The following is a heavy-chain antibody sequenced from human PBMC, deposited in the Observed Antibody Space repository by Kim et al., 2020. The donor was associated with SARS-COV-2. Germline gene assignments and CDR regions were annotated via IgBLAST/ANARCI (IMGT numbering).Heavy chain of an antibody. CDR3: ARDSGARRSHYYYYGMDV. CDR1: GDSVSSNSAA. CDR2: TYYRSKWYN. D-gene: IGHD2-15*01. J-gene: IGHJ6*02. V-gene: IGHV6-1*01. Sequence: SQTLSLTCAISGDSVSSNSAAWNWIRQSPSRGLEWLGRTYYRSKWYNDYAVSVKSRITINPDTSKNQFSLQLNSVTPEDTAVYYCARDSGARRSHYYYYGMDVWGQGTKVTVSS.